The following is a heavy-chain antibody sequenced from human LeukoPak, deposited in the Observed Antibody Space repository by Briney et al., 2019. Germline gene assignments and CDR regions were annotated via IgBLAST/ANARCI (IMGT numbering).Heavy chain of an antibody. V-gene: IGHV3-64*01. D-gene: IGHD6-19*01. CDR2: ISSNGGST. J-gene: IGHJ4*02. CDR3: ARGLHISGWPQGPYYFDY. CDR1: GFTFSSYT. Sequence: PGGSLRLSCAASGFTFSSYTMHWVRQAPGRGLEYFSAISSNGGSTYYANSVKGRFTISRDTSKNTLYLQMGSLRAEDMAGYYCARGLHISGWPQGPYYFDYWGQGTLVTVSS.